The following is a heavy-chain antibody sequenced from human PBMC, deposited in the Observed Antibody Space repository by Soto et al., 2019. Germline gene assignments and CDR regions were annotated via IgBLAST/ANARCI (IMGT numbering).Heavy chain of an antibody. D-gene: IGHD2-15*01. V-gene: IGHV3-30*18. J-gene: IGHJ3*02. CDR1: GFTFSSYG. CDR3: AKGFNVVVVAATRGPNDAFDI. Sequence: GGSLRLSCAASGFTFSSYGMHWVRQAPGKGLEWVAVISYDGSNKYYADSVKGRFTISRDNSKNTLYLQMNSLRAEDTAVYYCAKGFNVVVVAATRGPNDAFDIWGQGTMVTVSS. CDR2: ISYDGSNK.